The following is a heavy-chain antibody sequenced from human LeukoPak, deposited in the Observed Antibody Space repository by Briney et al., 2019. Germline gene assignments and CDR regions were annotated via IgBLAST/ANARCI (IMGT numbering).Heavy chain of an antibody. Sequence: SETLSLTCTVSGGSISSGGYYWSWIRQPPGKGLEWIGYIYHSGSTYYNPSLKSRVTISVDRSKNQFSLKLSSVTAADTAVYYCARATVFTKTAFDIWGQGTMVTVSS. J-gene: IGHJ3*02. V-gene: IGHV4-30-2*01. CDR2: IYHSGST. CDR1: GGSISSGGYY. D-gene: IGHD2-8*01. CDR3: ARATVFTKTAFDI.